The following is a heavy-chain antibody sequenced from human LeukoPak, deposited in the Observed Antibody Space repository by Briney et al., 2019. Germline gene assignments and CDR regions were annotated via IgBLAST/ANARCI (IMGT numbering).Heavy chain of an antibody. J-gene: IGHJ5*02. CDR3: ARYSGNWRWFDP. V-gene: IGHV4-34*01. CDR1: GGSFSGYY. CDR2: INHSGST. D-gene: IGHD6-13*01. Sequence: SETLSLTCAVYGGSFSGYYWSWIRQPPGKGLEWIGEINHSGSTNYNPSLKSRVTISVDTSKNQFSLKLSSVTAADTAVYFCARYSGNWRWFDPWGQGTLVTVSS.